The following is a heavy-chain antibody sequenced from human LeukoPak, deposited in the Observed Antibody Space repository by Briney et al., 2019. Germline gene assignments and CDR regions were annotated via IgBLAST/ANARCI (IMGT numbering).Heavy chain of an antibody. CDR3: ARETDGFDI. CDR1: GFTFSTYA. Sequence: GGSLRLSCAASGFTFSTYAMSWVRQAPGKGLEWVSSISSGSGYIYYADSVKGRFTMSRDNAKNSLFLQMNSLRGEDTAVYYCARETDGFDIWGQGTMVTVSS. J-gene: IGHJ3*02. CDR2: ISSGSGYI. V-gene: IGHV3-21*01.